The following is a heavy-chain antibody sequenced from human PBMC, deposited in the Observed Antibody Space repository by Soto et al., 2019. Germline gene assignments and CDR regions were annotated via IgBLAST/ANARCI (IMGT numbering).Heavy chain of an antibody. CDR1: GGSVSSYY. V-gene: IGHV4-59*08. Sequence: SETLSLTCTVSGGSVSSYYWSWIRQSPGKGLEWIGYIYYSGSTKYKPSLKSRFTISVDTSKNQFSLKLSSVTAADTAVYYCVCFCWCFNHYDRMAFSARGTTDPGSS. CDR3: VCFCWCFNHYDRMAF. CDR2: IYYSGST. D-gene: IGHD2-8*02. J-gene: IGHJ6*02.